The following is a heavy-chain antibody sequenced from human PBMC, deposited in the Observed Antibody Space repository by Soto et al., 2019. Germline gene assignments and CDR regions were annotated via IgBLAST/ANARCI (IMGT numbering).Heavy chain of an antibody. V-gene: IGHV2-5*02. Sequence: QITLKESGPTLVKPTETLTLTCTFSGFSLSTNGGGVGWIRQPPGKALEWLGLFYWDDDKRYSPSLEGRLTITKDTSKNQVVLTMTNMEPVDTGTYYGAYTKGAATGTGNWFDPWGQVIPVTVSS. CDR1: GFSLSTNGGG. CDR3: AYTKGAATGTGNWFDP. D-gene: IGHD1-1*01. CDR2: FYWDDDK. J-gene: IGHJ5*02.